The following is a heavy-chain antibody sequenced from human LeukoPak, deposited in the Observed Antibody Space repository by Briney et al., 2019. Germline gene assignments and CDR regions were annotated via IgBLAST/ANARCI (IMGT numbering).Heavy chain of an antibody. CDR3: ARGVSYYYDNSGHPGWYFDL. D-gene: IGHD3-22*01. CDR2: IRTTGDT. CDR1: GFTFNYYD. V-gene: IGHV3-13*01. Sequence: GGSLRLSCAVSGFTFNYYDMHWVRQAPGKRLEWVSAIRTTGDTHYPDSLKGRFAMSREDAKNSVHLQMNTLRAGDTAVYYCARGVSYYYDNSGHPGWYFDLWGRGTLVTVSS. J-gene: IGHJ2*01.